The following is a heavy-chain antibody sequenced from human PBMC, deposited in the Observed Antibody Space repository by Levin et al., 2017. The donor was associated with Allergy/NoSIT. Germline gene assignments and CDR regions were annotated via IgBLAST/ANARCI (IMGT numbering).Heavy chain of an antibody. CDR3: ARPRFRELLRLRRAFDS. J-gene: IGHJ3*02. Sequence: TSETLSLTCAVYGGSFSGYYWSWIRQPPGKGLEWIGEINHSGSTNYNPSLKSRVTISVDTSKNQFSLKLSSVTAADTAVYYCARPRFRELLRLRRAFDSWGQGTMVTVSS. CDR2: INHSGST. CDR1: GGSFSGYY. D-gene: IGHD3-10*01. V-gene: IGHV4-34*01.